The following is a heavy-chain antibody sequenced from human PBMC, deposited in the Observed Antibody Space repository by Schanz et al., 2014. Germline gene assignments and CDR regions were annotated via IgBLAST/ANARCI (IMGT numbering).Heavy chain of an antibody. J-gene: IGHJ4*02. V-gene: IGHV3-48*01. CDR3: VRDSFFAFDY. Sequence: EVQLVESGGGLVQPGGSLRLSCAASGFTFSSYSMNWVRQAPGKGLEWVSYISTTGSTIYYADSVRGRFTISRDNAKNSLYLQMNSLRAEDTAVYYCVRDSFFAFDYWGQGTLVTVSS. CDR1: GFTFSSYS. CDR2: ISTTGSTI. D-gene: IGHD3-3*01.